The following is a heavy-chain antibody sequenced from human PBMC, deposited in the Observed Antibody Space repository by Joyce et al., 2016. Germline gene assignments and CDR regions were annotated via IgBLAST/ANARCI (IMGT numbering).Heavy chain of an antibody. V-gene: IGHV4-39*01. CDR2: MYYSGST. CDR3: AGGLRRTSCYSN. J-gene: IGHJ4*02. D-gene: IGHD2-15*01. Sequence: LHLQESGPGLVKPSETLSITCSVSGGSRSSSSYYWGWIRQPPGKGLEWIGSMYYSGSTQYNPSLENRVTIVADKSKNQFSLKVTAVTAADTAVYYWAGGLRRTSCYSNWGQGTLVTVSS. CDR1: GGSRSSSSYY.